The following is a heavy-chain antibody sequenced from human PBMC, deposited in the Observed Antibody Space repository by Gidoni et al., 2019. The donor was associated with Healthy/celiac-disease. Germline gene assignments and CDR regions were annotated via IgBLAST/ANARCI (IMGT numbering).Heavy chain of an antibody. CDR2: ISSSGSTI. Sequence: EVQLVASGGGLLQPGGSLLLSCAASGFPFSSYEMNWVRQAQGKGLEWVSYISSSGSTIYYADSVKGRFTISRDNAKNSLYLQMNSLRAEDTAVYYCARGPMFPAWFDPWGQGTLVTVSS. CDR1: GFPFSSYE. J-gene: IGHJ5*02. CDR3: ARGPMFPAWFDP. D-gene: IGHD3-10*02. V-gene: IGHV3-48*03.